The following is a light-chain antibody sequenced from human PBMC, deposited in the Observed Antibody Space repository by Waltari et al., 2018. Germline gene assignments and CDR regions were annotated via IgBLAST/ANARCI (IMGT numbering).Light chain of an antibody. CDR1: CLRTTY. CDR2: GRN. Sequence: SSELTQDPAVSVALGQTVRVTCQGDCLRTTYATWFQQKAGQAPLLVIYGRNNRPPGIPGRFSASTSGNTASLTITGAQAEDEADYYCYCRGSGGAHWVFGGGTKLTVL. CDR3: YCRGSGGAHWV. J-gene: IGLJ3*02. V-gene: IGLV3-19*01.